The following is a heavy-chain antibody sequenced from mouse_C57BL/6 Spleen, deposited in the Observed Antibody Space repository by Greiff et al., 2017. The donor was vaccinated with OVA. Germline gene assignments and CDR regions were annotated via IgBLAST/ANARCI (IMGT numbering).Heavy chain of an antibody. V-gene: IGHV1-59*01. J-gene: IGHJ2*01. D-gene: IGHD1-1*01. CDR3: ARSGGSKDCDD. CDR1: GYTFTSYW. CDR2: IDPSDSYT. Sequence: QVQLQQPGAELVRPGTSVKLSCKASGYTFTSYWMHWVKQRPGQGLEWIGVIDPSDSYTNYNQKFKGKATLTVDTSSSTAYMQLSSLTSEDSAVYYCARSGGSKDCDDWGKGTTLTVSS.